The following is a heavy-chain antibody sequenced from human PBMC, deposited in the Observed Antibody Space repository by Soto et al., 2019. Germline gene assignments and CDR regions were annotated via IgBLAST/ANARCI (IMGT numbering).Heavy chain of an antibody. CDR1: GGSVSGYY. V-gene: IGHV4-59*02. CDR2: VHYSGST. Sequence: SETLSLTCTVSGGSVSGYYWSWIRQPPGKGLEWIGYVHYSGSTNYNPSLKSRVTISVDTSKNQFSLKLTSVTAADTAIYYCARVLSPGYSDYWGQGTLVTVSS. J-gene: IGHJ4*02. CDR3: ARVLSPGYSDY.